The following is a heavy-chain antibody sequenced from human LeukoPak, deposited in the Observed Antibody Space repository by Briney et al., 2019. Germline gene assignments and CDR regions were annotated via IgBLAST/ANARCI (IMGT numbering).Heavy chain of an antibody. J-gene: IGHJ4*02. Sequence: SETLSLTCTVSGGSISSGSYYWSWIRQPAGKGLEWIGRIYTSGSTNYNPSLKSRVTISVDTSKNQFSLKLSSVTAADTAVYYCARGGTEDIVVVPAAITFDYWGQGTLVTVSS. CDR3: ARGGTEDIVVVPAAITFDY. D-gene: IGHD2-2*01. CDR2: IYTSGST. CDR1: GGSISSGSYY. V-gene: IGHV4-61*02.